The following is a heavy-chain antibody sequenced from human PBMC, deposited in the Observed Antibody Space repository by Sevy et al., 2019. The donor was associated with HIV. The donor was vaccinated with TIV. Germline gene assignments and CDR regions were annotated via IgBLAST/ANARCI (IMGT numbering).Heavy chain of an antibody. CDR2: IYYSGST. J-gene: IGHJ4*02. Sequence: SETLSLTCTVSGGSISSGGYYWSWIRQHPGKGLEWIGYIYYSGSTYYNPSLKSRVTISVDTSKNQFSLKLSSVTAADTAVYYCVRWGGYEDFINDYWGQGTLVTVSS. D-gene: IGHD5-12*01. CDR1: GGSISSGGYY. CDR3: VRWGGYEDFINDY. V-gene: IGHV4-31*03.